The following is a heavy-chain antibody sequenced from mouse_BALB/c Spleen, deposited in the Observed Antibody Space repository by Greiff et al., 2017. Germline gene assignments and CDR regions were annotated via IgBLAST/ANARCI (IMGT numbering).Heavy chain of an antibody. J-gene: IGHJ2*01. CDR2: IRNKANGYTT. CDR3: ARAYYGDY. CDR1: GFTFTDYY. V-gene: IGHV7-3*02. Sequence: EVHLVESGGGLVQPGGSLRLSCATSGFTFTDYYMSWVRQPPGKALEWLGFIRNKANGYTTEYSASVKGRFTISRDNSQSILYLQMNTLRAEDSATYYCARAYYGDYWGQGTTLTVSS.